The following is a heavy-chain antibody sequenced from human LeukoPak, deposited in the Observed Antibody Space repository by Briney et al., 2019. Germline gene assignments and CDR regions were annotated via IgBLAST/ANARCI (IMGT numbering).Heavy chain of an antibody. CDR2: IYNSGST. D-gene: IGHD3-22*01. Sequence: PSETLSLTCTVSGGSISSSIYFWAWIRQPPGKGLEWIGSIYNSGSTYYNPSLKSRVTVSVDTSKNQLSLKVNSVPAADTAVYYCAREDYYEKSGYYYFDHWGQGTLVTVSS. CDR3: AREDYYEKSGYYYFDH. J-gene: IGHJ4*02. CDR1: GGSISSSIYF. V-gene: IGHV4-39*02.